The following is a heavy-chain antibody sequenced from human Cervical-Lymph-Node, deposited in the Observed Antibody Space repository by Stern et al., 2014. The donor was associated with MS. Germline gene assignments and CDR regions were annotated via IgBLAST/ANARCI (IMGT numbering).Heavy chain of an antibody. D-gene: IGHD6-13*01. CDR3: THLSPAAGIFDF. Sequence: QVTLRESGPTLVKPTQTLTLTCTFSGFSLSTSGVGVGWIRQPPGKALEWLALIYWDDDKRYSTSLKSRLTITTDTSKNQVVLTMTNMDPVDTATYFCTHLSPAAGIFDFWGQGTLVTVSS. V-gene: IGHV2-5*02. CDR2: IYWDDDK. CDR1: GFSLSTSGVG. J-gene: IGHJ4*02.